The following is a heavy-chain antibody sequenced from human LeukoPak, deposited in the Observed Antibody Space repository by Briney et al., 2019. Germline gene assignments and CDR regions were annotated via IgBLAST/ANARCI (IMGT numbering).Heavy chain of an antibody. V-gene: IGHV3-30*02. D-gene: IGHD6-19*01. J-gene: IGHJ4*02. CDR2: IRYDGSNK. Sequence: GGSLRLSCAASGFTFSSYGMHWVRQAPGKGLEWVAFIRYDGSNKYYADSVKGRFTISRDNSKSTLYLQMNSLRAEDTAVYYCAKDMGGWFPQSYFDYWGQGTLVTVSS. CDR1: GFTFSSYG. CDR3: AKDMGGWFPQSYFDY.